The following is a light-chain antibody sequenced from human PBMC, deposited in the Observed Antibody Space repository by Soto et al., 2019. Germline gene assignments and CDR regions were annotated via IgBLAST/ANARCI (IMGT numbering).Light chain of an antibody. CDR2: EVS. CDR1: ISDVVGYNY. J-gene: IGLJ2*01. CDR3: SSYAGSNNLV. V-gene: IGLV2-8*01. Sequence: SPLSPPPSASGSPGQSFSISCTGTISDVVGYNYVSWYQQHPGKAPKLMIYEVSKRPSGVPDRFSGSKYGNTASLTVSGLQAEDEADYYCSSYAGSNNLVFGGGTKVTV.